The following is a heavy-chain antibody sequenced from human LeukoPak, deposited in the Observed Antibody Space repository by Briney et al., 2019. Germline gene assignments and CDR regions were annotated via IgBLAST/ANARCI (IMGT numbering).Heavy chain of an antibody. CDR3: AKVRATIFGVVIRMRDAFDI. J-gene: IGHJ3*02. D-gene: IGHD3-3*01. CDR1: GFTFSSYA. Sequence: GGTLRLSCAASGFTFSSYAMSWVRQAPGKGLEWVSAISGSGGSTYYADSVKGRFTISRDNSKNTLYLQMNSLRAEDTAVYYCAKVRATIFGVVIRMRDAFDIWGQGTMVTVSS. V-gene: IGHV3-23*01. CDR2: ISGSGGST.